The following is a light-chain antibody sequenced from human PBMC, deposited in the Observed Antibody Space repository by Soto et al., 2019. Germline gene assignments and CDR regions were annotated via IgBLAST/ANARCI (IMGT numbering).Light chain of an antibody. Sequence: EIVLTQSPGTLSLSPGERATLSCRASQSIGNNYLAWYQQKPGQAPRRLIYGASSRATGIPDRFSGSGSGTDFTLTISRLEPEDSAIYYCQQYGSWTFGQGTKVEIK. CDR2: GAS. V-gene: IGKV3-20*01. CDR1: QSIGNNY. J-gene: IGKJ1*01. CDR3: QQYGSWT.